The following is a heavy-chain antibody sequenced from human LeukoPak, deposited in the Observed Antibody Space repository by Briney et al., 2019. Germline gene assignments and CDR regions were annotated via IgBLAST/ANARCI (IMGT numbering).Heavy chain of an antibody. CDR3: ARSGPLSGSYFDY. V-gene: IGHV4-59*08. D-gene: IGHD1-26*01. CDR1: GGSISSYY. Sequence: SETLSLTCTVSGGSISSYYWSWIRQPPGKGLEWIGYIYYSGSINYNPSLKSRVTISVDTSKNQFSLKLSSVTAADTAVYYCARSGPLSGSYFDYWGQGTLVTVSS. J-gene: IGHJ4*02. CDR2: IYYSGSI.